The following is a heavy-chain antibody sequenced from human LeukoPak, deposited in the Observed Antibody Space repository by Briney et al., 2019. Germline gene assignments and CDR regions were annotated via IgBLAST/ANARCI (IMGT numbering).Heavy chain of an antibody. Sequence: PGGSLRLSCAASGFTFSSYSMNWVRQAPGKGLEWVSYISSSSSTIYYADSVKGRFTISRDNAKNSLYLQMDSLRAEDTAVYYCARGGSSLDYWGQGTLVTVSS. CDR2: ISSSSSTI. D-gene: IGHD6-6*01. V-gene: IGHV3-48*01. CDR3: ARGGSSLDY. J-gene: IGHJ4*02. CDR1: GFTFSSYS.